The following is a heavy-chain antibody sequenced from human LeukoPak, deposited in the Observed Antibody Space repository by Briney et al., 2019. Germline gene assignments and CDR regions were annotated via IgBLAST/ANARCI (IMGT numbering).Heavy chain of an antibody. D-gene: IGHD3-16*01. CDR3: VRGSQVFGGVDY. CDR1: GFTFDDYA. CDR2: ISWNSGSI. J-gene: IGHJ4*02. V-gene: IGHV3-9*01. Sequence: GGSLRLSCAASGFTFDDYAMHWVRQAPGKGLEWVSGISWNSGSIGYADSVKGRFTISRDNAKNTLYLQMNSLRAEDTAVYYCVRGSQVFGGVDYWGQGTLVTVSS.